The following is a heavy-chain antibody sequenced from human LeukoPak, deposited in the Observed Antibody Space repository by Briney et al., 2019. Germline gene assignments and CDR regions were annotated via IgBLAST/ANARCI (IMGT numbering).Heavy chain of an antibody. J-gene: IGHJ4*02. CDR1: GGSISSSSYY. CDR2: IYYSGST. CDR3: ARVGGMVYATMYYFDY. D-gene: IGHD2-8*01. Sequence: SETLSLTCTVSGGSISSSSYYWGWIRQPPGKGLEWIGSIYYSGSTYYNPSLKSRVTISVDKSKNQFSLKLSSVTAADTAVYYCARVGGMVYATMYYFDYWGQGTLVTVSS. V-gene: IGHV4-39*07.